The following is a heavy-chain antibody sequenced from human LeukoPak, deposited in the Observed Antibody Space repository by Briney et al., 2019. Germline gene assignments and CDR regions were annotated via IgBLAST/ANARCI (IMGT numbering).Heavy chain of an antibody. CDR2: VSFDGNKK. D-gene: IGHD5/OR15-5a*01. CDR1: GFTFNNFA. J-gene: IGHJ6*02. V-gene: IGHV3-30-3*01. Sequence: GGSLRLSCAASGFTFNNFAIHWVRQAPGRGLEWVSVVSFDGNKKYYADSVRGRFTISRDSSKKTVFLEMNSLTSEDRATYYCARDLSEVKSVFSVFRYKYYGMGVWGQGTTVIVSS. CDR3: ARDLSEVKSVFSVFRYKYYGMGV.